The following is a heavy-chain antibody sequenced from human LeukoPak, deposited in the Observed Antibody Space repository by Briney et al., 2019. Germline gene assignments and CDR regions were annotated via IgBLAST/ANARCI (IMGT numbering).Heavy chain of an antibody. CDR2: IKQDGSEK. CDR3: ARDPAPNTNGMDV. Sequence: PGGSLRLSCAASGFTFSSYWMSWVRQAPGKGLEWVANIKQDGSEKYYVDSVKGRFTISRDNAKNSLYLQMNSLRAEDTAVYYCARDPAPNTNGMDVWGQGTTVTVSS. V-gene: IGHV3-7*01. CDR1: GFTFSSYW. J-gene: IGHJ6*02. D-gene: IGHD2-8*01.